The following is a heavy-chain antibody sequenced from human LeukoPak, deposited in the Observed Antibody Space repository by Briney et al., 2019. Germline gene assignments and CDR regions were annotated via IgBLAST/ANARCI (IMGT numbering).Heavy chain of an antibody. CDR2: INHSGST. Sequence: PSETLSLTCAVYGGSFSGYYWSWIRQPPGKGLEWIGEINHSGSTNYNPSLKSRVTISVDTSKNQFSLKLSSVTAADTAVYYCARVGRRYYDSSGYYVYYFDYWGQGTLVTVSS. V-gene: IGHV4-34*01. D-gene: IGHD3-22*01. CDR3: ARVGRRYYDSSGYYVYYFDY. J-gene: IGHJ4*02. CDR1: GGSFSGYY.